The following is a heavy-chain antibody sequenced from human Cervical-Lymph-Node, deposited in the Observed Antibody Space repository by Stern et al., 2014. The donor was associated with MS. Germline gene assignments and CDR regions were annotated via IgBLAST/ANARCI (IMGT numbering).Heavy chain of an antibody. D-gene: IGHD1-26*01. V-gene: IGHV1-69*06. CDR1: GDTFSSYA. CDR3: ARGGGLVGYFDY. Sequence: VQLVESGAEVKKPGSSVKVSCKASGDTFSSYAINLVRQVPGQELEWMGGITPVFGTTNYAQKFQGRVTITADKSTNTAYMELMTLRSEDTAVYYCARGGGLVGYFDYWGQGTLVSVSS. CDR2: ITPVFGTT. J-gene: IGHJ4*02.